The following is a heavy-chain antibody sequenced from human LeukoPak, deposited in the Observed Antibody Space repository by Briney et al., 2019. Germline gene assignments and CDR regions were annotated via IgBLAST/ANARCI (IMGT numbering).Heavy chain of an antibody. V-gene: IGHV1-2*06. CDR1: GYTFTGYY. CDR3: ARTMVRGDSDY. J-gene: IGHJ4*02. D-gene: IGHD3-10*01. CDR2: INPNSGGT. Sequence: ASVKVSCKASGYTFTGYYMHWVRQAPGQGLEWMGRINPNSGGTNYAQKFQGRVTMTRDASISTAYMELSRLRSDDTAVYYCARTMVRGDSDYWGQGTLVTVSS.